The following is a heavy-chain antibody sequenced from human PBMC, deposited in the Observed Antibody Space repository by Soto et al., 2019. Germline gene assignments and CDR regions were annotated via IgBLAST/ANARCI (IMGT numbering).Heavy chain of an antibody. CDR1: GDSFSSYY. CDR2: IYPSGTT. D-gene: IGHD3-10*01. CDR3: ARDDYGSAGMDI. J-gene: IGHJ6*02. Sequence: SETLSLTCTVSGDSFSSYYWSWIRQPAGKGLEWIGRIYPSGTTNYNPSLKSRLTLSRDTSKNQFSLSLRSVTAADTAVYFCARDDYGSAGMDIWGQGTTVTVSS. V-gene: IGHV4-4*07.